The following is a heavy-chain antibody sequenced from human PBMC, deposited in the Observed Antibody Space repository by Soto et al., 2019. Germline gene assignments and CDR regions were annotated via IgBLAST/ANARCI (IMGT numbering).Heavy chain of an antibody. V-gene: IGHV3-11*01. CDR1: GFTFSDYY. Sequence: GGSLRLSCAASGFTFSDYYMSWIRQAPGKGLEWVSYISSSGSTIYYADSVKGRFTISRDNAKNSRYLQMNSLRAEDTAVYYCARGTTTVRAAFDYWGQGTLVTVSS. CDR2: ISSSGSTI. D-gene: IGHD4-17*01. CDR3: ARGTTTVRAAFDY. J-gene: IGHJ4*02.